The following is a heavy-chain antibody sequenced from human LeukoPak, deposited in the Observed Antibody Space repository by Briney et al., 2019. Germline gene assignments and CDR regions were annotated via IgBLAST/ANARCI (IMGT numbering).Heavy chain of an antibody. V-gene: IGHV1-69*13. CDR2: IIPIFGTA. J-gene: IGHJ4*02. CDR3: ARGPSYYYDSSGYYSY. D-gene: IGHD3-22*01. CDR1: GGTFSSYA. Sequence: GASVTVSCKASGGTFSSYAISWVRQAPGQGLEWMGGIIPIFGTANYAQKFQGRVTITADESTSTAYMELSSLRSEDTAVYYCARGPSYYYDSSGYYSYWGQGTLVTVSS.